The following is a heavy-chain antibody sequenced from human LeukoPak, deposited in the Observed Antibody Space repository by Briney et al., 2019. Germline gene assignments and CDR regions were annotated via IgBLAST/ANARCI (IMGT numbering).Heavy chain of an antibody. CDR1: GFTFSNYN. CDR3: AKGVKHIVVVTAQHYFDY. V-gene: IGHV3-21*01. J-gene: IGHJ4*02. D-gene: IGHD2-21*02. Sequence: GGSLRLSCAASGFTFSNYNINWVRQAPGKGLEWVSSISSSSSYIYYADSVKGRFTISRDNAKNSLYLQMNSLRAEDTAVYYCAKGVKHIVVVTAQHYFDYWGQGTLVTISS. CDR2: ISSSSSYI.